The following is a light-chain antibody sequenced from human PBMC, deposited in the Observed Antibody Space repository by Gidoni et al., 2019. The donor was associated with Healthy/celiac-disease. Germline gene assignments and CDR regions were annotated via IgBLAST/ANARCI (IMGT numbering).Light chain of an antibody. Sequence: EIVLPQSPATLSLSPGERATLSCKASQSVSNYLAWYQQKPGQAPRLLIYDASNRATGIPARFSGSGSGTDFTLTISSLEPEDFAVYYCQQRSNWPPSITFGQGTRLEIK. V-gene: IGKV3-11*01. CDR3: QQRSNWPPSIT. J-gene: IGKJ5*01. CDR1: QSVSNY. CDR2: DAS.